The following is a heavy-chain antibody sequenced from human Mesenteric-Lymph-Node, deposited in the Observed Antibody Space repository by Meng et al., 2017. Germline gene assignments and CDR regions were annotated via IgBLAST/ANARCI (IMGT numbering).Heavy chain of an antibody. CDR1: GFTFSDYY. D-gene: IGHD3-9*01. CDR2: IKSKTDGGTT. V-gene: IGHV3-15*01. Sequence: GESLKISCAASGFTFSDYYMSWIRQAPGKGLEWVGRIKSKTDGGTTDYAAPVKGRFTISRDDSKNTLYLQMNSLKTEDTAVYYCTTSSPPYYDILTGYYPFDYWGQGTLVTVSS. CDR3: TTSSPPYYDILTGYYPFDY. J-gene: IGHJ4*02.